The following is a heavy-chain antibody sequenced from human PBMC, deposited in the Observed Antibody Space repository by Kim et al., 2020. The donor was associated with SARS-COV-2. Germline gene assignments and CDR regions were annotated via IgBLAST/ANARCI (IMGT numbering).Heavy chain of an antibody. CDR1: GGTFSSYA. CDR2: IIPIFGTA. CDR3: ARDKHYDSSGYYEPNWFDP. J-gene: IGHJ5*02. D-gene: IGHD3-22*01. V-gene: IGHV1-69*13. Sequence: SVKVSCKASGGTFSSYAISWVRQAPGQGLEWMGGIIPIFGTANYAQKFQGRVTITADESTSKAYMELSSLRSEDTAVYYCARDKHYDSSGYYEPNWFDPWGQGTLVTVSS.